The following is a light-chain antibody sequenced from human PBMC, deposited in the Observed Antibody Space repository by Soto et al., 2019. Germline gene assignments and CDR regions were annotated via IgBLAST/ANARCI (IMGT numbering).Light chain of an antibody. CDR3: HQYNTSPYT. V-gene: IGKV3-20*01. J-gene: IGKJ2*01. CDR1: QTLSSGY. CDR2: SAS. Sequence: EIVLTQSPGTLSLSPGERATLSCRASQTLSSGYLAWYQQTPGLAPRLLIYSASTRTTGIPDRFSGRGSGTDFTLTISRLEPEDFAVYYCHQYNTSPYTFGQGTKLEIK.